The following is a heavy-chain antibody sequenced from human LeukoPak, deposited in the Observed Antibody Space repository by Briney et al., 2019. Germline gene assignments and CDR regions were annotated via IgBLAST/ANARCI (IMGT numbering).Heavy chain of an antibody. CDR1: GGSISSYY. CDR3: ARVNINNWHSCDY. D-gene: IGHD1-1*01. CDR2: IYYSGST. V-gene: IGHV4-39*07. Sequence: SETLSLTCTVSGGSISSYYWGWIRQPPGKGLEWIGSIYYSGSTYYNPSLKSRVTISVDTSKNQFSLKLSSVTAADTAVYYCARVNINNWHSCDYWGQGTLVTVSS. J-gene: IGHJ4*02.